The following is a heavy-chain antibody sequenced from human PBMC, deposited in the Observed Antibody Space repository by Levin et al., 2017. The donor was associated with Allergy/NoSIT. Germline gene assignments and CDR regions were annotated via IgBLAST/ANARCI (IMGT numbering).Heavy chain of an antibody. V-gene: IGHV3-30-3*01. D-gene: IGHD2-21*02. CDR2: ISYDGSNK. CDR1: GFTFSSYA. J-gene: IGHJ3*02. Sequence: LSLTCAASGFTFSSYAMHWVRQAPGKGLEWVAVISYDGSNKYYADSVKGRFTISRDNSKNTLYLQMNSLRAEDTAVYYCARRDDLAYCGGDCYGAFDIWGQGTMVTVSS. CDR3: ARRDDLAYCGGDCYGAFDI.